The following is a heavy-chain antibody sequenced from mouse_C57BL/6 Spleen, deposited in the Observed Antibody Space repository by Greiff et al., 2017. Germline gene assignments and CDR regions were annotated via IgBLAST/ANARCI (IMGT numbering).Heavy chain of an antibody. CDR2: IRLKSDNYAT. V-gene: IGHV6-3*01. CDR1: GFTFSNYW. D-gene: IGHD2-10*01. Sequence: EVKLMESGGGLVQPGGSMKLSCVASGFTFSNYWMNWVRQSPEKGLEWVAQIRLKSDNYATHYAESVKGRFTISRDDSKSSVYLQMNNLRAEDTGIYYCTEDLLVLMDYWGKGNSVTVSS. J-gene: IGHJ4*01. CDR3: TEDLLVLMDY.